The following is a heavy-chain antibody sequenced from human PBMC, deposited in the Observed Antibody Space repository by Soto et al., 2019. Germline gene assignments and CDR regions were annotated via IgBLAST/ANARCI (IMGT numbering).Heavy chain of an antibody. CDR1: GGTFSTYA. Sequence: QVQLVQSGTEVKKPGSSVKVSCKASGGTFSTYAITWVRQAPGQGLEWMGGIIPIFGTADYAQKFQGRVTSTANSSTSTAYLELSSLTSEDTAVYYCSRHVTTSAMMRAPASYFFSGMDVWDQGTTVTVSS. J-gene: IGHJ6*02. CDR3: SRHVTTSAMMRAPASYFFSGMDV. D-gene: IGHD4-17*01. CDR2: IIPIFGTA. V-gene: IGHV1-69*06.